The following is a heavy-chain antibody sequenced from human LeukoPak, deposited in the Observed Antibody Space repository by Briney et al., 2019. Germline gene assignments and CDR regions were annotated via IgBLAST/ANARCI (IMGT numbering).Heavy chain of an antibody. CDR2: HYSGDSDT. J-gene: IGHJ6*02. V-gene: IGHV5-51*01. Sequence: GEALNISCQGPGYSFPCFSMGWVRHMPGKGLGWIGIHYSGDSDTRYSPSFQGQVTISADQPISTAYLQWSSLKASDTAMYYCARLLSGMDVWGQGTPVTVSS. CDR3: ARLLSGMDV. CDR1: GYSFPCFS.